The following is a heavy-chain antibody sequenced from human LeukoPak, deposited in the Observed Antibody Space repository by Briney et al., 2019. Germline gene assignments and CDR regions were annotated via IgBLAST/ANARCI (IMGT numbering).Heavy chain of an antibody. D-gene: IGHD5-18*01. V-gene: IGHV3-48*02. CDR1: GFTFSCYS. CDR3: ARDTAMGPGYGTDV. J-gene: IGHJ6*02. CDR2: ISSGSTTI. Sequence: QSGGSLRLSCAASGFTFSCYSMNCVRQAPGEGVEWVSYISSGSTTIYYADSVKGRFTISRDNAKSSLYLQMNSLRDEDTAVYYCARDTAMGPGYGTDVWGQGTTVTVSS.